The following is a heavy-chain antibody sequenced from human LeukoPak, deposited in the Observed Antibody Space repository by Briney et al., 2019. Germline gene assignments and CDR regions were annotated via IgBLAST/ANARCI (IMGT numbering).Heavy chain of an antibody. CDR2: IYYSGNT. D-gene: IGHD5-18*01. Sequence: PSETLSLTCTVSGGSISSYYWSWIRQPPGKGLEWIGYIYYSGNTNYNPSLKSRATISVDTSKNLFSLKLSSVTAADTAVYYCARGRYGPIQLWAQDYYYYMDVWGKGTTVTVSS. V-gene: IGHV4-59*01. J-gene: IGHJ6*03. CDR3: ARGRYGPIQLWAQDYYYYMDV. CDR1: GGSISSYY.